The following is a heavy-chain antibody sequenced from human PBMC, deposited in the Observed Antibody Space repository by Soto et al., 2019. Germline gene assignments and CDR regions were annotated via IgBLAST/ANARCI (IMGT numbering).Heavy chain of an antibody. CDR1: GYSISSGNY. Sequence: SETLSLTCAVSGYSISSGNYWAWIRQPPGRGLEWIGSLYHIGSTHYNTSLKSRVTISVDTSKNHFSLELSSVTAADTAVYYCARRAGYSYGYSVDYWGQGTLVTVSS. CDR2: LYHIGST. V-gene: IGHV4-38-2*01. CDR3: ARRAGYSYGYSVDY. D-gene: IGHD5-18*01. J-gene: IGHJ4*02.